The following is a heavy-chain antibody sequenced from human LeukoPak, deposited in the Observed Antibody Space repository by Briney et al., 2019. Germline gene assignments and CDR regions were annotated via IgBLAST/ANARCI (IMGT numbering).Heavy chain of an antibody. Sequence: GASVKVSCKASGYTFTSYDINWVRQATGRGLEWMGWMNPNSGNTGYAQKFQGRVTMTRNTSISTAYMELSSLRSEDTAVYYCALIAARPTDAFDIWGQGTMVTVSS. V-gene: IGHV1-8*01. CDR3: ALIAARPTDAFDI. CDR1: GYTFTSYD. J-gene: IGHJ3*02. CDR2: MNPNSGNT. D-gene: IGHD6-6*01.